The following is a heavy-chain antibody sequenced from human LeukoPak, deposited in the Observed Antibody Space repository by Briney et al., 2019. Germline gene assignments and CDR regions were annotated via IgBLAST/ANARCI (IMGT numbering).Heavy chain of an antibody. CDR1: GFTFTNAW. CDR2: IKSKADGETI. V-gene: IGHV3-15*07. Sequence: GGSLRLSCAASGFTFTNAWMNWVRQAPGKGLEWVGRIKSKADGETIDYAAPVKGRFTFSRDDSKNMLYLQMNSLKSEDTAIYYCSTLTSRGLSDSWGQGTLVTVSS. J-gene: IGHJ4*02. CDR3: STLTSRGLSDS. D-gene: IGHD1-20*01.